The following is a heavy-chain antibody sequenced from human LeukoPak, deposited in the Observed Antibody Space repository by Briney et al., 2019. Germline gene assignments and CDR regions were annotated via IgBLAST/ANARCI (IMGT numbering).Heavy chain of an antibody. D-gene: IGHD6-25*01. V-gene: IGHV4-59*08. Sequence: SETLSLTCTVSGGSISSYYWSWIRQPPGKGLEWIGYIYYSGSTNYNPSLKSRVTISVDTSKNQFSLKLSSVTAADTAVYYCARNPRGQQRHFDYWGQGTLVTVSS. CDR1: GGSISSYY. CDR2: IYYSGST. CDR3: ARNPRGQQRHFDY. J-gene: IGHJ4*02.